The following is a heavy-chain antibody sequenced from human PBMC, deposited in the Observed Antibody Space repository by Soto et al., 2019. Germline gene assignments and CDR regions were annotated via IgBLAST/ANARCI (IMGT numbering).Heavy chain of an antibody. CDR2: INAGSGNT. Sequence: AASVKVSCKAAGYTFSTYTMNWVRQAPGQSLEWMGWINAGSGNTKYSQDFQGRVSITRDTSASTVYMELTGLKSEDTAMYYCARDTETLGPRANDALDIWGQGTMVTVSS. V-gene: IGHV1-3*01. CDR3: ARDTETLGPRANDALDI. D-gene: IGHD3-3*02. J-gene: IGHJ3*02. CDR1: GYTFSTYT.